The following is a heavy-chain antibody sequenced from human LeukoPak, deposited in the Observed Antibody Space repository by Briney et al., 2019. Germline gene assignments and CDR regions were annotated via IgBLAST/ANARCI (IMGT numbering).Heavy chain of an antibody. V-gene: IGHV4-59*01. Sequence: SETLSLTCTVSGGSISSYYWSWIRQPPGKGLEWIGYIYYSGGTNYNPSLKSRVTISVDTSKNQFSLKLSSVTAADTAVYYCARSGECSGGSCIRDFDYWGQETLVTVSS. CDR3: ARSGECSGGSCIRDFDY. D-gene: IGHD2-15*01. CDR1: GGSISSYY. J-gene: IGHJ4*02. CDR2: IYYSGGT.